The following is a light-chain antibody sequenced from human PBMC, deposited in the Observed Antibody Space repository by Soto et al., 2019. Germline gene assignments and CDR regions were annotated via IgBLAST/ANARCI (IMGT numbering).Light chain of an antibody. CDR1: QSISSW. CDR3: QQYNSYST. V-gene: IGKV1-5*01. CDR2: DAS. J-gene: IGKJ1*01. Sequence: EIQMTQSPSTLSASVGDRVTITCRASQSISSWLAWYQQKPGKAPKLLIYDASSLESGVPSRFSGSGSGTEFTLTISSLQPDDFATYYCQQYNSYSTFGQGTKVDTK.